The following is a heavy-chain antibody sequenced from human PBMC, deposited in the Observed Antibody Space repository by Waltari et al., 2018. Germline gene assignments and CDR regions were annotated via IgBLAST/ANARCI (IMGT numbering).Heavy chain of an antibody. J-gene: IGHJ5*02. CDR1: GYSISSGYY. D-gene: IGHD3-9*01. V-gene: IGHV4-38-2*01. Sequence: QVQLQESGPGLVKPSETLSLTCAVSGYSISSGYYWGWNRRPPGKGLEWIGSIYHRGSTYYNPSLKSRVTISVDTSKTQFSLKLSSVTAADTAVYYCARRRNFAWFAPWGQGTLVTVSS. CDR3: ARRRNFAWFAP. CDR2: IYHRGST.